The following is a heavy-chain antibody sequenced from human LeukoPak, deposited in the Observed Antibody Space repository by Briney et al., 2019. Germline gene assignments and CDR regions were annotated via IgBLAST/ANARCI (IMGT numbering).Heavy chain of an antibody. CDR2: IYHSGST. J-gene: IGHJ4*02. CDR3: ARGNGDYPY. Sequence: SETLSLTCAVSGYSISSGYYWGWIRQPPGKGLEWIGSIYHSGSTYYNPSLKSRVTISVDTSKNQFSLKLSSVTATDTAVYYCARGNGDYPYWGQGTLVTVSS. D-gene: IGHD4-17*01. V-gene: IGHV4-38-2*01. CDR1: GYSISSGYY.